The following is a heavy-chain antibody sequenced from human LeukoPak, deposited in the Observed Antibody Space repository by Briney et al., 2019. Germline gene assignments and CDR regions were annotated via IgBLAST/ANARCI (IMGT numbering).Heavy chain of an antibody. J-gene: IGHJ5*02. CDR1: GFTFSSYW. V-gene: IGHV3-53*01. Sequence: PGGSLRLSCAASGFTFSSYWMSWVRQAPAEGLERISTIYSDDATNYGDSVKGRFTISRDNSRNTLDIQMNSLRVEDTAVYYCVRERFNSAYETWGQGILVTVSS. CDR3: VRERFNSAYET. D-gene: IGHD2-21*01. CDR2: IYSDDAT.